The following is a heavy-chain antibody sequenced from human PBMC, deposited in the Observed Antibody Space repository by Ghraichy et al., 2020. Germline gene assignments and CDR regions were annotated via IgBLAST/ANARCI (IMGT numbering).Heavy chain of an antibody. CDR3: AKADDYGDYGAFDY. J-gene: IGHJ4*02. V-gene: IGHV3-23*01. Sequence: GGSLRLSCAASGFTFSSYAMSWVRQAPGKGLEWVSAISGSGGSTYYADSVKGRFTISRDNSKNTLYLQMNSLRAEDTAVYYCAKADDYGDYGAFDYWGQGTLVTVSP. D-gene: IGHD4-17*01. CDR1: GFTFSSYA. CDR2: ISGSGGST.